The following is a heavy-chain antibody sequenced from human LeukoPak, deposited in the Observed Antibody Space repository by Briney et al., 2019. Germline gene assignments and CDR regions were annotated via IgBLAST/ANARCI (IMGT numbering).Heavy chain of an antibody. D-gene: IGHD6-13*01. V-gene: IGHV1-2*06. Sequence: ASVKVSCKASGYTLTGYYMHWVRQAPGQGLEWMGRINPNSGGTNYAQKFQGRVTMTRDTPISTAYMELSRLRSDDTTVYYCARMLGAGTVLVYWGQGTLVTVSS. CDR3: ARMLGAGTVLVY. CDR1: GYTLTGYY. CDR2: INPNSGGT. J-gene: IGHJ4*02.